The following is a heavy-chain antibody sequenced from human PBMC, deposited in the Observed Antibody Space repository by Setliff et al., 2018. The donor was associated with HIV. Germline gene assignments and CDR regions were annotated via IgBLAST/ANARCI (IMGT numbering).Heavy chain of an antibody. Sequence: PGGSLRLSCVISGFTFSGFEVNWVRQPPGKGLEWVGSIYHSGTTYYNPSLKSRVTISVDTSKNQFSLKLSSVTAADTAVYYCARDAPWDSYGLDYWGQGTLVTVLL. CDR3: ARDAPWDSYGLDY. J-gene: IGHJ4*02. CDR2: IYHSGTT. D-gene: IGHD5-18*01. V-gene: IGHV4-38-2*02. CDR1: GFTFSGFE.